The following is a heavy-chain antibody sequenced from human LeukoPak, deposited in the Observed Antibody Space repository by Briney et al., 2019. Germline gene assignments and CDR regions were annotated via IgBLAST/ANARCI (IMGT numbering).Heavy chain of an antibody. J-gene: IGHJ5*02. CDR1: GGSISSYY. V-gene: IGHV4-59*01. D-gene: IGHD4-23*01. CDR3: ERYRGNSNGGFDP. CDR2: IYNSGGT. Sequence: PSETLSLTCTVSGGSISSYYWSWIRQPPGKGLEWIGNIYNSGGTNYNPSLKSRVTTSVDTSKNQFSLKLTPVTAADTAVYYCERYRGNSNGGFDPWGQGTLVTVSS.